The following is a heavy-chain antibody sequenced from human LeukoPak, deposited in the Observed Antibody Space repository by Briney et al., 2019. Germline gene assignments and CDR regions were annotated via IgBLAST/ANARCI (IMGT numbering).Heavy chain of an antibody. CDR3: ASQSSGLFAY. Sequence: GGPLRLSCAASGFPFSTYWMSWVRQAPGKGLEWVANIKKDGSEKYYVDSVKGRFTISRDNAKNSLYLQMNSLRAEDTAVYYCASQSSGLFAYWGQGTLVTVSS. D-gene: IGHD3-10*01. V-gene: IGHV3-7*05. CDR2: IKKDGSEK. J-gene: IGHJ4*02. CDR1: GFPFSTYW.